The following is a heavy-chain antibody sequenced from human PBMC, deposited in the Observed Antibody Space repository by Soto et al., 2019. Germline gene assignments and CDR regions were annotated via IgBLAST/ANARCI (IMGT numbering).Heavy chain of an antibody. CDR2: ISYDGSNK. CDR3: ARNYYGSGSYLGPFGY. Sequence: GSLRLSCVVSGFTFSSYAIHWVRQAPGKGQEWVAVISYDGSNKYYADSVKGRFTISRDNSKNTLYLQMNSLRPEDTAVYYCARNYYGSGSYLGPFGYWGQGTLVTVSS. J-gene: IGHJ4*02. D-gene: IGHD3-10*01. CDR1: GFTFSSYA. V-gene: IGHV3-30-3*01.